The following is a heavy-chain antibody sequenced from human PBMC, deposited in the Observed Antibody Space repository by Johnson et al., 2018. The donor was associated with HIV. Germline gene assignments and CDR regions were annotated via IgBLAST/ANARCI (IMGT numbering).Heavy chain of an antibody. Sequence: VQLVESGGGLVKPGGSLRLSCAVSGFTFSDYYMSWIRQAPGKGLEWVANIKQDGSEKYYVDSVKGRFSISRDNAKHSLSLHMNSLRADDTAVYYCARDRGYWDAFDIWGQGTMVTVSS. CDR2: IKQDGSEK. D-gene: IGHD3-22*01. V-gene: IGHV3-7*01. CDR3: ARDRGYWDAFDI. J-gene: IGHJ3*02. CDR1: GFTFSDYY.